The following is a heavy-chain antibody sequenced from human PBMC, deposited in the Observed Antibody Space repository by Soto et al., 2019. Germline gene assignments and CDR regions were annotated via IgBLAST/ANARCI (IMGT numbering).Heavy chain of an antibody. CDR1: GYTFTIYG. CDR2: ISGYKGNT. Sequence: QVQLVQSGAEVKKPGASVKVSCKASGYTFTIYGISWVRQAPGQGLEWMGWISGYKGNTDYAQNLQDRVTLTTDASTSSVYMELRSLRSDDTAVYYCARVDYYDSSGYYGYWGQGTLMTVSS. D-gene: IGHD3-22*01. V-gene: IGHV1-18*04. CDR3: ARVDYYDSSGYYGY. J-gene: IGHJ4*02.